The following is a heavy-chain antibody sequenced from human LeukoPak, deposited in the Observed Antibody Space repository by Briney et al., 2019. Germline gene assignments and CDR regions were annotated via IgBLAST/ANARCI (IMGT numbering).Heavy chain of an antibody. CDR2: LNTDVRTT. D-gene: IGHD6-13*01. CDR3: ARDIGYSSRD. J-gene: IGHJ4*02. V-gene: IGHV3-74*01. Sequence: TGGSLRHSSAASGFTLSSFWMHCVRPAPGMGLVWVSRLNTDVRTTSYADSVKGRFTISRDSAKKKLYLQMNSLRAEDTAAYYCARDIGYSSRDWGQGTLVTVSS. CDR1: GFTLSSFW.